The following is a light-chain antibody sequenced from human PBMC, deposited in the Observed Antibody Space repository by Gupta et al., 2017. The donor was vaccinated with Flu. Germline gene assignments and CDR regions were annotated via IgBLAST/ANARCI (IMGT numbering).Light chain of an antibody. CDR2: DAT. J-gene: IGKJ2*01. V-gene: IGKV3-11*01. CDR3: QQPSNWSMYN. Sequence: EIVLTQSPATLSLSPGERATLSCRASQSVSSYLAWYQQKPGQAPKLLIYDATNRATGIPARFSGSGYGTDFTLAISSREPEDFAVYYCQQPSNWSMYNFGQGTKLEIK. CDR1: QSVSSY.